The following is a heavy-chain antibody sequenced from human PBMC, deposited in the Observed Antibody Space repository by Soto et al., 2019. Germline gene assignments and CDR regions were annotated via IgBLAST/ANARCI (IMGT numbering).Heavy chain of an antibody. Sequence: SVKVSCKASGGTFSSYAISWVRQAPGQGLEWMGGIIPIFGTANYAQKFQGRVTITADESTSTAYMELSSLRSEDTAVYYCARAGTGSYHLLSHYYGMDVWGQGTTVTVSS. CDR3: ARAGTGSYHLLSHYYGMDV. J-gene: IGHJ6*02. D-gene: IGHD3-10*01. CDR2: IIPIFGTA. CDR1: GGTFSSYA. V-gene: IGHV1-69*13.